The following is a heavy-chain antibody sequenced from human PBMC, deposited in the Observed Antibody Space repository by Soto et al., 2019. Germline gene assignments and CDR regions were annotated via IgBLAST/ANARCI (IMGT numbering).Heavy chain of an antibody. J-gene: IGHJ4*02. CDR3: TPGGSYCVT. V-gene: IGHV3-15*01. CDR2: TKSGTI. Sequence: EVQLVESGGGLVKPGGSLKLSCAASGLTLSNAWMSWVRQAPGKGLEWLGRTKSGTIDYAAPVKGRFSISRDDSRNTLYLQMNSLKFEDTAVYYCTPGGSYCVTWGQGTLVTVSS. D-gene: IGHD1-26*01. CDR1: GLTLSNAW.